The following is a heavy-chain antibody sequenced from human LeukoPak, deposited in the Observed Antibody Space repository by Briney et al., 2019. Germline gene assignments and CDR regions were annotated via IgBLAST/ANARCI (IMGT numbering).Heavy chain of an antibody. J-gene: IGHJ4*02. D-gene: IGHD6-13*01. Sequence: SETLSLTCTVSGGSMSSYYWSWIRQPPGKGLEWIGYIYHSGSTYYNPSLKSRVTISVDRSKNQFSLKLSSVTAADTAVYYCARAKEAAAGTSYFDYWGQGTLVTVSS. CDR3: ARAKEAAAGTSYFDY. V-gene: IGHV4-59*12. CDR2: IYHSGST. CDR1: GGSMSSYY.